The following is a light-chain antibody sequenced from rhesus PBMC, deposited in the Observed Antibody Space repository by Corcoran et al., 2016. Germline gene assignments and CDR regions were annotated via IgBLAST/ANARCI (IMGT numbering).Light chain of an antibody. J-gene: IGKJ1*01. CDR1: QGISTY. Sequence: DIQMTQSPSSLSASVGDRVTITCRASQGISTYLNWYQQKPGKAPKRLIYAASSLESGVPSRFSGSGSGTDFTRTISSLQPEDFATYYCLQYNSNPRTFGQGTKVEIK. CDR3: LQYNSNPRT. V-gene: IGKV1-43*01. CDR2: AAS.